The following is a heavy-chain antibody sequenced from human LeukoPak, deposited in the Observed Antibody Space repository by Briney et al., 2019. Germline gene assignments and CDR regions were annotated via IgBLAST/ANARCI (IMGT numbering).Heavy chain of an antibody. J-gene: IGHJ4*02. CDR3: TSRYSYGYFLDY. Sequence: GGSLRLSCAASGFTFSNAWMSWVRQAPGKGLEWVGRIKSKTDGGTTDYAAPVKGRFTISRDDSKNTLYLQMNSLKTEDTAVYYCTSRYSYGYFLDYWGQGTLVTVSS. V-gene: IGHV3-15*01. CDR1: GFTFSNAW. CDR2: IKSKTDGGTT. D-gene: IGHD5-18*01.